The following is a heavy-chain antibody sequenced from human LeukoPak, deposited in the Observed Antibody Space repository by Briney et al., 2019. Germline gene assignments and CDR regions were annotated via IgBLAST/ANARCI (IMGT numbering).Heavy chain of an antibody. CDR1: GFTFTTCA. CDR2: IRYDANNK. D-gene: IGHD4-23*01. CDR3: AKGDDYGANTRLPKYNWFDP. Sequence: GGFLRLSCAASGFTFTTCAMHWVRQAPGKGLEWVAYIRYDANNKNYADSVKGRFTISRDNSKDMLYLQMNSLRPEDTAVYYCAKGDDYGANTRLPKYNWFDPWGQGTLVTVSS. V-gene: IGHV3-30*02. J-gene: IGHJ5*02.